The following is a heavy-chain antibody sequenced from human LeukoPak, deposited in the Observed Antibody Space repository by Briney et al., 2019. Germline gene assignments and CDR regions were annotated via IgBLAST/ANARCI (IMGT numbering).Heavy chain of an antibody. CDR2: ISGSYGTT. D-gene: IGHD3-16*01. V-gene: IGHV3-23*01. Sequence: GGSLRLSCAASGFLFSSYVMSWVRQAPGKGLEWVSAISGSYGTTYYAESVKGRFTISRDNSKNTLFLQMNSLRAEDTAVYYCVTHNRGIYNWLDPWGQGTLVTVSS. CDR3: VTHNRGIYNWLDP. J-gene: IGHJ5*02. CDR1: GFLFSSYV.